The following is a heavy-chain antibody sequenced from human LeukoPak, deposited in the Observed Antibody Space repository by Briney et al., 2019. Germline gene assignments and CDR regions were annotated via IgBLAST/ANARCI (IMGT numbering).Heavy chain of an antibody. D-gene: IGHD3-22*01. CDR1: GGSISSSNW. CDR2: IYRSGST. CDR3: VRENYFDSSDYFDY. J-gene: IGHJ4*02. Sequence: SETLSLTCAVSGGSISSSNWWSWVRQPPGKGLEWFGEIYRSGSTNYNPSLKSRVTISVDKSKNQFSLKLTSVTAADTAVYYCVRENYFDSSDYFDYWGQGTLVTVSS. V-gene: IGHV4-4*02.